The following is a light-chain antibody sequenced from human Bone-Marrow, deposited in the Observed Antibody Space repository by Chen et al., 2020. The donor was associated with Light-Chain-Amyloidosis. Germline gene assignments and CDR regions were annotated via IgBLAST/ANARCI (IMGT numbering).Light chain of an antibody. CDR1: NIGSTS. J-gene: IGLJ3*02. CDR3: EVWDRSSDRPV. V-gene: IGLV3-21*02. CDR2: DDS. Sequence: SYVLPHPSSVSVAPRQTATIACGGNNIGSTSVHWYHQTPGQAPQLVVYDDSDRPSGIPERLAGSNSGNTATLTISRVEAGDETDYYCEVWDRSSDRPVFGGGTKLTVL.